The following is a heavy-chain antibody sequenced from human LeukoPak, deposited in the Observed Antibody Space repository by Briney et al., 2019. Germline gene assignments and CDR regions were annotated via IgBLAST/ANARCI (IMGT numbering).Heavy chain of an antibody. CDR1: GFTFSSYA. CDR3: AKDTNEKQWLALFDY. D-gene: IGHD6-19*01. Sequence: GGSLRLSCAASGFTFSSYAMSWVRQAPGKGLEWVSAISGSGGSTYYADSVKGRFTISRDNSKNTLYLQLNSLRAEDTAVYYCAKDTNEKQWLALFDYWGQGTLVTVSS. J-gene: IGHJ4*02. CDR2: ISGSGGST. V-gene: IGHV3-23*01.